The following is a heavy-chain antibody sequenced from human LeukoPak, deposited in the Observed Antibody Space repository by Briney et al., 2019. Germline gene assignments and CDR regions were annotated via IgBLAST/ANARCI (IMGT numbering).Heavy chain of an antibody. V-gene: IGHV1-46*03. CDR2: INPSGGST. CDR3: ARGGDCSGGSCRGGFDY. J-gene: IGHJ4*02. D-gene: IGHD2-15*01. CDR1: GYTFTSYY. Sequence: ASVKVSCKASGYTFTSYYMHWVRQAPGQGLEWMGIINPSGGSTSYAQKFQGRVTMTRDTSTSIVYMELSSLRSEDTAVYYCARGGDCSGGSCRGGFDYWGQGTLVTVSS.